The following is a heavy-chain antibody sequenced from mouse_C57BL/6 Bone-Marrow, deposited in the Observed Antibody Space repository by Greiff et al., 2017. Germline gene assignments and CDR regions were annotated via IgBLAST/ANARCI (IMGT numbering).Heavy chain of an antibody. J-gene: IGHJ2*01. V-gene: IGHV1-55*01. CDR1: GYTFTSYW. CDR2: IYPGSGST. Sequence: QVQLQQPGAELVKPGASVKMSCKASGYTFTSYWITWVKQRPGQGLEWIGDIYPGSGSTNYNEKFKSKATLTVDTSSSTAYMQLSSLTSEDSAVYYCARGLWYYGSILYYFDYWGQGTTLTVSS. D-gene: IGHD1-1*01. CDR3: ARGLWYYGSILYYFDY.